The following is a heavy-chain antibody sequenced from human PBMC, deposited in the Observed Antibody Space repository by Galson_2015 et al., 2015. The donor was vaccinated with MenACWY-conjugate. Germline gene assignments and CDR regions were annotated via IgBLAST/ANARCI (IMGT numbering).Heavy chain of an antibody. D-gene: IGHD1-1*01. J-gene: IGHJ5*02. CDR2: ISFNGSNT. V-gene: IGHV3-30*04. CDR3: ARASPKVPNTLRGWFDP. CDR1: GFTFSIYA. Sequence: SLRLSCAASGFTFSIYAMHWVRQAPGKGLEWITFISFNGSNTYYADSVKGRFTISRDNSKNTLYLQLDSLTDEDTAVYYCARASPKVPNTLRGWFDPWGQGTLVTVSS.